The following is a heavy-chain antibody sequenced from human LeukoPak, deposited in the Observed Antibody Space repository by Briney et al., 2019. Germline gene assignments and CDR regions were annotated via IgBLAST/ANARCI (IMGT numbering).Heavy chain of an antibody. J-gene: IGHJ6*02. V-gene: IGHV3-7*03. CDR2: VNRDGSET. Sequence: PGGSLRLSCAASGFALSSHWMTWVRQVPGRGPEWVANVNRDGSETYYLDSVKGRFTISKDNAKNSLYLQMNILRAEDTALYHCARNNGMDVWGQGTTVIVSS. CDR3: ARNNGMDV. CDR1: GFALSSHW.